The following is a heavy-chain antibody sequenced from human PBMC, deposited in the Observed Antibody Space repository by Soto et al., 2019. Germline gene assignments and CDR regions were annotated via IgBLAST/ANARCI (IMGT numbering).Heavy chain of an antibody. CDR3: AKLRYFDWSSYNWFEY. CDR1: GFTFSSYA. V-gene: IGHV3-23*01. Sequence: GGSLRLSCAASGFTFSSYAMTWVRQAPGKGLEWVSGISGSGATTSYAESVKGRFTVSRDNSKNTLYIQMNSLRVEDTAVYYCAKLRYFDWSSYNWFEYWGQGTPVTVSS. CDR2: ISGSGATT. J-gene: IGHJ5*01. D-gene: IGHD3-9*01.